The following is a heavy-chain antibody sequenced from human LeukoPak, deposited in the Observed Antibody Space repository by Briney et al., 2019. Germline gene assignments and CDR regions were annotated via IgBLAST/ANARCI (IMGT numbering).Heavy chain of an antibody. V-gene: IGHV3-11*01. CDR1: GFTFSDYY. D-gene: IGHD3-22*01. J-gene: IGHJ1*01. CDR2: ISSSGSTI. Sequence: PGGSLRLSCAASGFTFSDYYMSWIRQAPGKGLEWVSYISSSGSTIYYADSVKGRFTISRDNAKNSLYLQMNSLRAEDTAVYYCARVEITMIVVVIPGAEYFQHWGQGTLVTVSS. CDR3: ARVEITMIVVVIPGAEYFQH.